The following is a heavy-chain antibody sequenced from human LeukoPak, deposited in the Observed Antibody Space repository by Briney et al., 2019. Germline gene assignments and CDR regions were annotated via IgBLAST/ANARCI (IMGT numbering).Heavy chain of an antibody. D-gene: IGHD3-22*01. CDR3: AKMGGHFYDSSTYDPNWFDH. CDR2: FYHRGRT. J-gene: IGHJ5*02. CDR1: GGSIRPNY. Sequence: PSETLSLTCTVSGGSIRPNYWSGIRQAPQRGREGIGYFYHRGRTIVRPSLKIRATISVDMSKNQISLKMTSVTAADTALYYCAKMGGHFYDSSTYDPNWFDHWGQGILVTVSS. V-gene: IGHV4-59*01.